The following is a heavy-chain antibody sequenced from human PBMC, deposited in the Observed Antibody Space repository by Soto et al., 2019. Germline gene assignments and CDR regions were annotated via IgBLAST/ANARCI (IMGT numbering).Heavy chain of an antibody. V-gene: IGHV1-18*04. CDR3: VRDSGAKLSSS. CDR2: ISTYNGNT. Sequence: GASVKVSCKASGYTFTSHVINWVRQAPGQGLEWMGWISTYNGNTHYAQNLQGRVSMTTDTSTTTAYMELRSLKSQDTAVYYCVRDSGAKLSSSWGQGTLVTVSS. D-gene: IGHD6-13*01. CDR1: GYTFTSHV. J-gene: IGHJ4*02.